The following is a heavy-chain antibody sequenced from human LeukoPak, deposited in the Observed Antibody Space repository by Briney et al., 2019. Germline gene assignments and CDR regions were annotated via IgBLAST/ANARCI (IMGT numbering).Heavy chain of an antibody. Sequence: ASVKVSCKASGYTFTSYDINWVPQATGQGLEWRGWMHPNSGNTGYAQKFQGRVTMTRNTSISTAYMELSSLRSEDTAVYYCARGGGSKYQLLELVAFDIWGQGTMVTVSS. D-gene: IGHD2-2*01. CDR1: GYTFTSYD. V-gene: IGHV1-8*01. CDR2: MHPNSGNT. J-gene: IGHJ3*02. CDR3: ARGGGSKYQLLELVAFDI.